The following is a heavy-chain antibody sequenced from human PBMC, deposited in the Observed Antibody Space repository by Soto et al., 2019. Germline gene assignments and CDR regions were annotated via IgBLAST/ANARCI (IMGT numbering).Heavy chain of an antibody. V-gene: IGHV1-2*02. CDR3: ARPFCSTNSCHNWFDS. J-gene: IGHJ5*01. CDR2: INPNSGDT. CDR1: GYIFTGYY. D-gene: IGHD2-2*01. Sequence: ASVKVSCKASGYIFTGYYINWVRQAPGQGLEWMGWINPNSGDTSYLQKFQGRVSMTTDTSINTAYMELSRVTSDDTAVYYCARPFCSTNSCHNWFDSWGQGTLVTVPQ.